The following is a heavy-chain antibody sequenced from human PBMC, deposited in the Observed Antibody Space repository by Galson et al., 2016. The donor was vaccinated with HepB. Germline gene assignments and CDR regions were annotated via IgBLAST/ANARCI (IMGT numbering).Heavy chain of an antibody. D-gene: IGHD2-2*01. CDR2: ISHDGSYK. CDR1: GFTFSSFG. V-gene: IGHV3-30*03. Sequence: SLRLSCAASGFTFSSFGMHWVRQAPGKGLEWVALISHDGSYKNYADSVKGRFTISRDNPRNTRYVQMNSLRVEDTAVYYCARDSLLGRVPAAISDDWGQGTLVTVSS. CDR3: ARDSLLGRVPAAISDD. J-gene: IGHJ4*02.